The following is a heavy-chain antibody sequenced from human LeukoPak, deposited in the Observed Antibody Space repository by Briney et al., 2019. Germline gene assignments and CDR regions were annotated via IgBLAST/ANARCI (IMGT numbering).Heavy chain of an antibody. J-gene: IGHJ4*02. V-gene: IGHV4-59*01. CDR3: ARAGGAVNLDY. CDR1: GGSISSYY. CDR2: IYYSGST. Sequence: SETLSLTCTVSGGSISSYYWSWIRQPPGKGLEWIGYIYYSGSTNYNPSLKSRVTISVDTSKNQFSLKLSSVTAADTAVYYCARAGGAVNLDYWGQGTLVTVSS. D-gene: IGHD6-19*01.